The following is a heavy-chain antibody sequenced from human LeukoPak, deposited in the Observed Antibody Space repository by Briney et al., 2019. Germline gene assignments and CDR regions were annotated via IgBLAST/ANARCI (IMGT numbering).Heavy chain of an antibody. D-gene: IGHD5-18*01. CDR3: AREVIEDTAMGALDY. CDR1: GGSISSGGYY. J-gene: IGHJ4*02. V-gene: IGHV4-31*03. Sequence: SQTLSLTCTVSGGSISSGGYYWSWIRQHPGKGLEWIGYIYYSGSTYYNPSLKSRVTISVDMSKNQFSLKLSSVTAADTAVYYCAREVIEDTAMGALDYWGQGTLVTVSS. CDR2: IYYSGST.